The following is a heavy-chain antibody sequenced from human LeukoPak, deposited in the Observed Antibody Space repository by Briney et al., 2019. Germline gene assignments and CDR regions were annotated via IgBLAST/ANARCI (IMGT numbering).Heavy chain of an antibody. V-gene: IGHV1-2*02. CDR3: ARDCSSTSCHWGFDYYGMDV. Sequence: ASVKVSCKASGYTFTGYYMHWVRQAPGQGLEWMGWINPNSGGTNYAQKFQGRVTMTRDTSISTAYMELSSLRSEDTAVYYCARDCSSTSCHWGFDYYGMDVWGQGTTVTVSS. CDR1: GYTFTGYY. D-gene: IGHD2-2*01. CDR2: INPNSGGT. J-gene: IGHJ6*02.